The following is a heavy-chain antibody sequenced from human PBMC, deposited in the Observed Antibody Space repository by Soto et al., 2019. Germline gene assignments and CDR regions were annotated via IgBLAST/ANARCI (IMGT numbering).Heavy chain of an antibody. CDR2: ISANGGST. V-gene: IGHV3-23*01. CDR1: GFAFSNFA. J-gene: IGHJ2*01. CDR3: AKGVYVRLWYFDL. Sequence: GGSLRLSCAASGFAFSNFAMSWVRQTPGKGLEWVSSISANGGSTYFAGSVKGRFTISRDNSRNTLYLQMNTLRGEDTAVYYCAKGVYVRLWYFDLWGRGPLVTGSS. D-gene: IGHD2-8*01.